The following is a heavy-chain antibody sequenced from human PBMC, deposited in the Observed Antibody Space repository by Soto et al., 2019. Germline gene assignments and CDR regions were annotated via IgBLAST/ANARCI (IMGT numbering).Heavy chain of an antibody. CDR3: ARATVTYYYFDY. J-gene: IGHJ4*02. V-gene: IGHV4-30-2*01. CDR2: IYHSGST. CDR1: GGSISSGGYS. D-gene: IGHD4-17*01. Sequence: TLSLTCAVSGGSISSGGYSWSWIRQPAGKGLEWIGFIYHSGSTNYNPSLKSRVTMSVDRSKNQFSLKLRSVTAADTAVYYCARATVTYYYFDYWGQGTLVTVS.